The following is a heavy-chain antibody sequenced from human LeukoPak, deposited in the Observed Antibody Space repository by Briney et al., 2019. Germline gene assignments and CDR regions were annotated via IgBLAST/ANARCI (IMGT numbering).Heavy chain of an antibody. V-gene: IGHV1-8*01. CDR2: MNPNSANT. CDR1: GYTFTSFD. CDR3: ARRRDNWSADY. Sequence: ASVKVSCKASGYTFTSFDISWVRQATGQGLEWMGWMNPNSANTGYAQKFQGRVTMTRDTSISTAYLELSSLRSEDTAVYFSARRRDNWSADYWGQGSLVIVSS. J-gene: IGHJ4*02. D-gene: IGHD1-1*01.